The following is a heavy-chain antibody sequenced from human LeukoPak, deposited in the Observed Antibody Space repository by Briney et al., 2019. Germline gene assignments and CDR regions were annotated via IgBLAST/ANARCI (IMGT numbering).Heavy chain of an antibody. J-gene: IGHJ3*02. D-gene: IGHD6-19*01. V-gene: IGHV3-9*03. CDR1: GFTFDDYA. Sequence: GRSLRLFCAASGFTFDDYAMHWVRQAPGKGLEWVSGISWNSGSIGYADSVKGRFTISRDNAKSSLYLQMNSLRAEDMALYYCAKGNQQWLAYDAFDIWGQGTMVTVSS. CDR2: ISWNSGSI. CDR3: AKGNQQWLAYDAFDI.